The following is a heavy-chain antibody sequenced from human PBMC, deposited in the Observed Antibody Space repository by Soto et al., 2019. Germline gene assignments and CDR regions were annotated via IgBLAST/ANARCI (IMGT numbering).Heavy chain of an antibody. V-gene: IGHV4-59*01. Sequence: PSETLSLTCTVSGGSISSYYWSWIRQPPGKGLEWIGYIYYSGSTNYNPSLKSRVTISVDTSKNQFSLKLSSVTAADTAVYYCARYSSGWYGGWFDPWCQGPLVTVSS. CDR2: IYYSGST. J-gene: IGHJ5*02. CDR1: GGSISSYY. CDR3: ARYSSGWYGGWFDP. D-gene: IGHD6-19*01.